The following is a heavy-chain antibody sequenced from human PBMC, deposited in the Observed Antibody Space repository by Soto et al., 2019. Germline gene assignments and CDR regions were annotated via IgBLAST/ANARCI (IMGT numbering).Heavy chain of an antibody. CDR2: IFYSGGT. V-gene: IGHV4-30-4*01. Sequence: PSETLSLTCTVSGGSISSGKYYWSWIRQPPGKGLEWIGYIFYSGGTSYNPSLKSRLTMSVDTSKNQFSLKLSSVTAADTAVYYCARGGNYYASRTYYGLDVWGQGTTVTVSS. J-gene: IGHJ6*02. D-gene: IGHD3-22*01. CDR1: GGSISSGKYY. CDR3: ARGGNYYASRTYYGLDV.